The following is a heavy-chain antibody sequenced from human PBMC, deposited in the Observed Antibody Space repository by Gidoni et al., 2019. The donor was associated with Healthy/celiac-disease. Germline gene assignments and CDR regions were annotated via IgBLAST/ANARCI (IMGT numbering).Heavy chain of an antibody. CDR3: ARAPGGSYGNLHYYYMDV. CDR2: ISSSSSYI. CDR1: GFTFSRYS. V-gene: IGHV3-21*01. J-gene: IGHJ6*03. Sequence: EVQLVESGGGLVKPGGSLRLSCSASGFTFSRYSMHWVRQAPGKGLEWVSSISSSSSYIYYADSVKGRFTISRDNAKNSLYLQMNSLRAEDTAVYYCARAPGGSYGNLHYYYMDVWGKGTTVTVSS. D-gene: IGHD5-18*01.